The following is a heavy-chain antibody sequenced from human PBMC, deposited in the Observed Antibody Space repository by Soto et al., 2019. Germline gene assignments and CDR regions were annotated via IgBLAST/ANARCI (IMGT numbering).Heavy chain of an antibody. D-gene: IGHD3-9*01. CDR3: ARDLNSNYDILTGYFDAFDI. J-gene: IGHJ3*02. V-gene: IGHV3-11*01. CDR1: GFTFSDYY. CDR2: ISSSGSTI. Sequence: GGSLRLSCAASGFTFSDYYMSWIRQAPGKGLEWVSYISSSGSTIYYADSVKGRFTISRDNAKNSLYLQMNSLRAEDTAVYYCARDLNSNYDILTGYFDAFDIWGQGTMVTVSS.